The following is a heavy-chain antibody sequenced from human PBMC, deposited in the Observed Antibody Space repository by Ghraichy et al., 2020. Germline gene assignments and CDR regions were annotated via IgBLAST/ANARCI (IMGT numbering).Heavy chain of an antibody. D-gene: IGHD6-6*01. CDR3: LKVARFEDDD. J-gene: IGHJ4*02. CDR2: ISTSGGDT. Sequence: GESLNISCAASGFTFSAYAMAWLRQAPGKGLEWVSTISTSGGDTYYPDSVRGRFTISRDNAKNTLSLQMNSLIVEDTAVYYCLKVARFEDDDWGQGTLVTVSS. V-gene: IGHV3-23*01. CDR1: GFTFSAYA.